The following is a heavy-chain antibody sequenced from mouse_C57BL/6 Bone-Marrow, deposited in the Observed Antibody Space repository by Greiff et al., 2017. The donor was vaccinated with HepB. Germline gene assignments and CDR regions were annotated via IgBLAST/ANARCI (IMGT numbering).Heavy chain of an antibody. Sequence: VQLQQSGPELVKPGASVKISCKASGYTFTDYYMNWVKQSHGKSLEWIGYINPNNGGTSYNQKFKGKATLTVDKSSSTAYMELRSLTSEDSAVYYCARMGITTVVATYFHWYFDVWGTGTTVTVSS. D-gene: IGHD1-1*01. V-gene: IGHV1-26*01. CDR1: GYTFTDYY. J-gene: IGHJ1*03. CDR2: INPNNGGT. CDR3: ARMGITTVVATYFHWYFDV.